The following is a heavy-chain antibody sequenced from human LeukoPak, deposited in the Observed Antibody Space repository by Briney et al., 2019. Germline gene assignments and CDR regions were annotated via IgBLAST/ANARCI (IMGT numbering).Heavy chain of an antibody. CDR2: IYYSGST. D-gene: IGHD5-18*01. V-gene: IGHV4-31*03. Sequence: SQTLSLTCTVSGGSISSGGYYWSWIRQHPGKGLEWIGYIYYSGSTYYNPSLKSRVTISVDTSKNQFSLKLSSVTAADTAVYYCARDRDSYGPLDYWGQGALVTVSS. CDR1: GGSISSGGYY. CDR3: ARDRDSYGPLDY. J-gene: IGHJ4*02.